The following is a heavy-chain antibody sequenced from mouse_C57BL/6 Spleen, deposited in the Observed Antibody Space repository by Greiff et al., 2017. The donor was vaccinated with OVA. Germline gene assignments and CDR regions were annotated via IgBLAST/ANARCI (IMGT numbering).Heavy chain of an antibody. Sequence: QVQLKQPGAELVMPGASVKLSCKASGYTFTSYWMHWVKQRPGQGLEWIGEIDPSDSYTNYNQKFKGKSTLTVDKSSSTAYMQLSSLTSEDSAVYYCARVDYGSSYEFAYWGQGTLVTVSA. CDR3: ARVDYGSSYEFAY. CDR2: IDPSDSYT. V-gene: IGHV1-69*01. J-gene: IGHJ3*01. D-gene: IGHD1-1*01. CDR1: GYTFTSYW.